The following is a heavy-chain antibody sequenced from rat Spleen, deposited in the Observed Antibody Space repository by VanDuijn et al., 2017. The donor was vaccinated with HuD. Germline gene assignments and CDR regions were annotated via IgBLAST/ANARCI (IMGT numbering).Heavy chain of an antibody. CDR3: VKEANYGGLMDV. CDR2: INYDGGST. J-gene: IGHJ4*01. Sequence: EVQLVESGGGLVQPGRSLKLSCVASGFTFSNYGMAWVRQAPTKGLEWVATINYDGGSTSYSDSVRGRFTISRENAENTVYLQMNSLRSEDTATYYCVKEANYGGLMDVWGQGASVTVSS. CDR1: GFTFSNYG. D-gene: IGHD1-11*01. V-gene: IGHV5-29*01.